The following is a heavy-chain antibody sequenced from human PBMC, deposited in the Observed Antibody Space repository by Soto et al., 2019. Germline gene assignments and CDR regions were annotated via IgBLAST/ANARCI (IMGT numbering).Heavy chain of an antibody. Sequence: GGSLRLSCAASGFTFSSYAMSWVRQAPGKGLEWVSAISGSGGSTYYADSVKGRFTISRDNSKNTLYLQMNSLGAENTAVYYCAKALAGQWSYYYDSSDWGQGTLVTVSS. J-gene: IGHJ4*02. CDR3: AKALAGQWSYYYDSSD. D-gene: IGHD3-22*01. CDR1: GFTFSSYA. CDR2: ISGSGGST. V-gene: IGHV3-23*01.